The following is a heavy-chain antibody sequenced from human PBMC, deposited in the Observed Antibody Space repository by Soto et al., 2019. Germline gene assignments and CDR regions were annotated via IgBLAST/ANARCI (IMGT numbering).Heavy chain of an antibody. CDR2: IYYSGST. V-gene: IGHV4-59*08. D-gene: IGHD1-26*01. CDR1: GGSISSYY. Sequence: SETLSLTCTVSGGSISSYYWSWIRQPPGKGLEWIGYIYYSGSTNYNPSLKSRVTISVDTSKNQFSLKLSSVTAADTAVYYCARRKGIEGAADWAPNWFDPWGQGTLVTVSS. CDR3: ARRKGIEGAADWAPNWFDP. J-gene: IGHJ5*02.